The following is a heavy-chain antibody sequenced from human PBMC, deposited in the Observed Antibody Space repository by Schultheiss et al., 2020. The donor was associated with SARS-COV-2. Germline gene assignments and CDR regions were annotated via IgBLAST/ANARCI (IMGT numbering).Heavy chain of an antibody. CDR3: AREGRGDSLDY. D-gene: IGHD4-17*01. CDR2: ISYDGGNK. J-gene: IGHJ4*02. Sequence: GGSLRLSCAASGFTFDDYAMHWVRQAPGKGLEWVAIISYDGGNKYFADSVKGRFTISRDNSKNTLYLQMNSLRAEDTAVYYCAREGRGDSLDYWGQGTLVTVSS. CDR1: GFTFDDYA. V-gene: IGHV3-30-3*01.